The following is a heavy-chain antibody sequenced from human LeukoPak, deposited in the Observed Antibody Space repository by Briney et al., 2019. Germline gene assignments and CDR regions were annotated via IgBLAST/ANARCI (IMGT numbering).Heavy chain of an antibody. Sequence: GGALRLSCAAPGFTFCDYALHWGRATPGEGPEWVSGISWNSGSIGYADSVKGRFTISRDNAKNSLYLQMNSLRAEDTALYYCAKDGGSYNLYAFNIWGQGTMVTVSS. CDR1: GFTFCDYA. D-gene: IGHD1-26*01. V-gene: IGHV3-9*01. J-gene: IGHJ3*02. CDR3: AKDGGSYNLYAFNI. CDR2: ISWNSGSI.